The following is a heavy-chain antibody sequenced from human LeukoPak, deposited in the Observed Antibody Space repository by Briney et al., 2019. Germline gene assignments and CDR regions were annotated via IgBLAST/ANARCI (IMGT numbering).Heavy chain of an antibody. J-gene: IGHJ4*02. V-gene: IGHV3-15*01. CDR2: IKSKTDGGTT. D-gene: IGHD1-26*01. CDR1: GFTFSNAW. CDR3: TRSRRSGSYPDYFDY. Sequence: GGSLRLSCAASGFTFSNAWMSWVRQAPGKGLEWVGRIKSKTDGGTTDYAAPVKGRFTISRDDSKNTLYLQMNSLKTEDTAVYYCTRSRRSGSYPDYFDYWGQGTLVTVSS.